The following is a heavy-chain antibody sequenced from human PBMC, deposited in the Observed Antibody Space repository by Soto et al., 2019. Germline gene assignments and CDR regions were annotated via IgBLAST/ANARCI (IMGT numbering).Heavy chain of an antibody. J-gene: IGHJ3*02. CDR1: GFIVSDTY. D-gene: IGHD2-15*01. Sequence: EVQLVESGGGLVQPGGSLRLSCTASGFIVSDTYVNWVRQAPGKGLEWVSVISNRGDTHYADSVRGRFSLSRDISDNTLHLQMNNRRVEDTAVYYCAREPRYCRGGSCSITGDAYDIGGQGTMVTVSS. V-gene: IGHV3-66*01. CDR3: AREPRYCRGGSCSITGDAYDI. CDR2: ISNRGDT.